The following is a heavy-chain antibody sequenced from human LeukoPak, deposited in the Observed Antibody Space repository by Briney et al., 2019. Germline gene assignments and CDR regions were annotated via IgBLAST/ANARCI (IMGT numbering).Heavy chain of an antibody. V-gene: IGHV1-2*06. CDR1: GYTFTGYH. D-gene: IGHD1-26*01. Sequence: ASVKVSCKASGYTFTGYHMHWVRQAPGQGLEWMGRINPNSGDTNYAQKFQGRVTMTRDTSITTAYMELSRLRSDDTAVYYCARDLSGTPDYWGQGTLVTVSS. CDR3: ARDLSGTPDY. J-gene: IGHJ4*02. CDR2: INPNSGDT.